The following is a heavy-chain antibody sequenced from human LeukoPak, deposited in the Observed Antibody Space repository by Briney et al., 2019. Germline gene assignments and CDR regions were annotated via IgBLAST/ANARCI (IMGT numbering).Heavy chain of an antibody. CDR1: GGSISSYY. Sequence: SETLSLTCTVSGGSISSYYWSWIRQPPGKGLEWIGYIYYSGSTYYNPSLKSRVTISVDTSKNQFSLKLSSVTAADTAVYYCARERRITMVRGVILPYGMDVWGQGTTVTVSS. V-gene: IGHV4-30-4*01. J-gene: IGHJ6*02. CDR2: IYYSGST. CDR3: ARERRITMVRGVILPYGMDV. D-gene: IGHD3-10*01.